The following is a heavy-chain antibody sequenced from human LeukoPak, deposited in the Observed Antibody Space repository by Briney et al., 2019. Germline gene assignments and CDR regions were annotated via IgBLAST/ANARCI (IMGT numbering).Heavy chain of an antibody. CDR2: IYYSGST. J-gene: IGHJ5*02. V-gene: IGHV4-30-4*08. CDR1: GGSISSGDYY. D-gene: IGHD3-22*01. CDR3: ARQQRYYDSSGYPNWFDP. Sequence: PSETLSLTCTVSGGSISSGDYYWSWIRQPPGKGLEWIGYIYYSGSTYYNPSLKSRVTISVDTSKNQFSLKLRSVTAADTAVYYCARQQRYYDSSGYPNWFDPWGQGTLVTVSS.